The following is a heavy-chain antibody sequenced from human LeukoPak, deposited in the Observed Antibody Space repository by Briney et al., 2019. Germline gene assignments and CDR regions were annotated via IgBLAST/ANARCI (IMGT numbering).Heavy chain of an antibody. J-gene: IGHJ5*02. CDR2: INTNTGNP. CDR1: GYTFTSYA. Sequence: ASVKVSCKASGYTFTSYAMNWVRQAPGQGLEWMGWINTNTGNPTYAQGFTGRFVFSLDTSVSTAYLRISSLKAEDTAVYYCARDCDNHRVVAATPGIDPWGQGTLVTVSS. V-gene: IGHV7-4-1*02. D-gene: IGHD2-15*01. CDR3: ARDCDNHRVVAATPGIDP.